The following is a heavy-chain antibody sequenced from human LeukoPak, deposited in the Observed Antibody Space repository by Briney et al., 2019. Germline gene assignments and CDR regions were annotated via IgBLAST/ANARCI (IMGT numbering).Heavy chain of an antibody. V-gene: IGHV4-61*02. CDR2: IYTSGST. D-gene: IGHD5-24*01. CDR3: ARSGGYNGFDY. J-gene: IGHJ4*02. Sequence: WIGRIYTSGSTNYNPSLKSRVTISVDTSKNQFSLKLSSVTAADTAVYYCARSGGYNGFDYWGQGTLVTVSS.